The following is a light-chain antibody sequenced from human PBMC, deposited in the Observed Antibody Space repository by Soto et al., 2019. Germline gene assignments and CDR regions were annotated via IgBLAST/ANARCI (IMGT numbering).Light chain of an antibody. V-gene: IGKV1-5*03. J-gene: IGKJ4*01. CDR3: HLYNALST. Sequence: IQMNQSPSSLSASVGERVTMACRASQNIGDWLAWYQQKPGKAPNLLIYKASTLESGVPSRSSDSGPGTEFAFAILSLHPSDLATYYCHLYNALSTFGGGTKVDIK. CDR1: QNIGDW. CDR2: KAS.